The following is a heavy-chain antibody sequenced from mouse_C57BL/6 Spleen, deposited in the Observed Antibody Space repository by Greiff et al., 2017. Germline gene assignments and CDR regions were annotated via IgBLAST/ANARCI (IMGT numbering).Heavy chain of an antibody. J-gene: IGHJ2*01. CDR1: GFSLTSYG. CDR3: ARNGEPYYFDY. Sequence: QVQLKQSGPGLVQPSQSLSITCPVSGFSLTSYGVHWVRQSPGKGLEWLGVIWSGGSTDYNAAFISRLSISKDNSKSQVFFKMNSLQADDTAIYYCARNGEPYYFDYWGQGTTLTVSS. CDR2: IWSGGST. V-gene: IGHV2-2*01.